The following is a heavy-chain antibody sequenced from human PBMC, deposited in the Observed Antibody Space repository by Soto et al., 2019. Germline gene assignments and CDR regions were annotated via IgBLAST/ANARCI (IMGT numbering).Heavy chain of an antibody. V-gene: IGHV1-18*01. Sequence: QVQLVQSGAEVKKPGASVKVSCKASGYTFTSYGISWVRQAPGQGLEWMGRISAYNGNTNYAQKLQGRVTITTDTPRSTAYMGLRSLRSDDTAVYYCARVVGALGHGFDPWGQGTLVTVSS. D-gene: IGHD1-26*01. J-gene: IGHJ5*02. CDR2: ISAYNGNT. CDR1: GYTFTSYG. CDR3: ARVVGALGHGFDP.